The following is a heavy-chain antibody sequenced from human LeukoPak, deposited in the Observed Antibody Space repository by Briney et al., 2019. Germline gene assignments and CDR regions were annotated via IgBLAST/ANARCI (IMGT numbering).Heavy chain of an antibody. CDR3: ARVSYGDYVWGHMN. CDR1: GYTFTSYG. D-gene: IGHD4-17*01. J-gene: IGHJ4*02. Sequence: ASVKVSCKASGYTFTSYGISWVRQAPGQGLEWMGWISAYNGNTNYAQKLQGRVTMTTDTSTSTTYMELRSLRSDDTAVYYCARVSYGDYVWGHMNWGQGTLVTVSS. CDR2: ISAYNGNT. V-gene: IGHV1-18*01.